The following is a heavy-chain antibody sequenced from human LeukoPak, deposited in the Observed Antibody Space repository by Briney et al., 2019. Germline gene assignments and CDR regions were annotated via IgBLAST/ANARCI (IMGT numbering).Heavy chain of an antibody. Sequence: PGGSLRLSCAASGYRFSSYCMNSVRQAPGKGLEWVAIIREDGSETYYVDSVKGRFTISGDNAKHSLYLQMNSLRVEDTAVYYCAKAGGDIKDRHFDFWDQGTLVTVSS. CDR1: GYRFSSYC. J-gene: IGHJ4*02. D-gene: IGHD3-16*01. CDR2: IREDGSET. V-gene: IGHV3-7*01. CDR3: AKAGGDIKDRHFDF.